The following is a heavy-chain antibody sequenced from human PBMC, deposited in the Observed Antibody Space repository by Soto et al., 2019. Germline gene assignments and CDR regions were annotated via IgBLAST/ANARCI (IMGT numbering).Heavy chain of an antibody. V-gene: IGHV3-23*01. CDR2: ISGTGGST. Sequence: EVQVLDSGGGLVQPGGSLRLSCAASGFTFNNYAMNWVRQAPGKGLEWVATISGTGGSTYYADSVKGRFTISRDNSKNTLYLQMNSLRVEDTAIYYCANVRSGANFHFRAQGPQHTISS. CDR3: ANVRSGANFHF. J-gene: IGHJ4*02. D-gene: IGHD1-26*01. CDR1: GFTFNNYA.